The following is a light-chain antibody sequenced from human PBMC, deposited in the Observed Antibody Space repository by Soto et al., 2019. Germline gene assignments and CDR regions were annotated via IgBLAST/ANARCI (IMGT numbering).Light chain of an antibody. CDR3: QQSFSSPPWT. CDR1: QNIKTY. Sequence: DIQMTQSPSSLSASVGDSVTITCRASQNIKTYLKGYQQKPEKAPNLRIYAASSLHSGVPSRFSSSGSGTDFTLTISSLQPEDFATYYCQQSFSSPPWTFGQGTKVEIK. V-gene: IGKV1-39*01. CDR2: AAS. J-gene: IGKJ1*01.